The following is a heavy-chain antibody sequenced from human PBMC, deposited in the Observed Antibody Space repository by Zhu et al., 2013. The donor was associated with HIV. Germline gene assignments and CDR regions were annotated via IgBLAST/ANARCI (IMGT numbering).Heavy chain of an antibody. J-gene: IGHJ4*02. CDR1: GGTLDTYT. Sequence: QVLLVQSGAEVKKPGSSVKVSCTASGGTLDTYTISWVRQAPGQGLEWMGGIIPVFGSATYARKFQGRITISADKVTSTVYMEINRLRSDDTALYYCARGGDYGDYLFRRDHWGRGNPWSPSPQ. CDR2: IIPVFGSA. CDR3: ARGGDYGDYLFRRDH. D-gene: IGHD2-21*01. V-gene: IGHV1-69*06.